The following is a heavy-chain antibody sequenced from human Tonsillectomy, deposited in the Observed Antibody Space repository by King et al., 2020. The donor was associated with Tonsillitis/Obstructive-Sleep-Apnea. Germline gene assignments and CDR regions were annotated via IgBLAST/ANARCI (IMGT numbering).Heavy chain of an antibody. CDR1: GGSISSYY. CDR3: ARSSGSWSPLDY. J-gene: IGHJ4*02. D-gene: IGHD3-10*01. V-gene: IGHV4-59*01. CDR2: IYYSGST. Sequence: PLQESGPGLVKPSETLSLTCTVSGGSISSYYWSWIRQPPGKGLEWIGYIYYSGSTNYNPSLKSRVTISVDTSKNQFSLKLSSVTAADTAVYYCARSSGSWSPLDYWGQGTLVTVSS.